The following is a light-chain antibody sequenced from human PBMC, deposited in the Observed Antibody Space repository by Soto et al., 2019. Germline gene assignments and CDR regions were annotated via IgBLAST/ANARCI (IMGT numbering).Light chain of an antibody. V-gene: IGKV3-15*01. CDR3: HQYNSWPPGT. CDR2: GAS. CDR1: QSVSSN. J-gene: IGKJ2*01. Sequence: EIVMTQSPATLSVSPWERATLSCRDSQSVSSNLAWYQQKPGQAPRLLIYGASTRATGIPARFSGSGSGTEFTLTISSLQSEDFALYYCHQYNSWPPGTFGQGTKV.